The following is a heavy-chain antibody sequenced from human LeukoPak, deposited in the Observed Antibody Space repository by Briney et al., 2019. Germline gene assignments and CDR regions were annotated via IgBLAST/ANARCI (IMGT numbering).Heavy chain of an antibody. V-gene: IGHV4-34*01. CDR2: INHSGST. D-gene: IGHD3-16*02. CDR1: GGSFSGYY. CDR3: ARQGAGWGSYRPINY. Sequence: SETLSLTCAVYGGSFSGYYWSWIRQPPGKGLEWIGEINHSGSTNYNPSLKSRVTISVDTSKNQFSLKLSSVTAADTAVYYCARQGAGWGSYRPINYWGQGTLVTVSS. J-gene: IGHJ4*02.